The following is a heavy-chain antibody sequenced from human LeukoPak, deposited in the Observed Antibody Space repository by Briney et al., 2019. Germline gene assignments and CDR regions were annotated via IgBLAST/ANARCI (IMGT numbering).Heavy chain of an antibody. Sequence: SETLSLTCTVSGGSISSYYWSWIRQPAGKGLEWIGRIYTSGGTNYNPSLKSRVTMSVDTSKNQFSLKLSSVTAADTAVYYCAREGLTYYYDSSGFRRHDAFDIWGQGTMVTVSS. J-gene: IGHJ3*02. CDR2: IYTSGGT. CDR1: GGSISSYY. CDR3: AREGLTYYYDSSGFRRHDAFDI. D-gene: IGHD3-22*01. V-gene: IGHV4-4*07.